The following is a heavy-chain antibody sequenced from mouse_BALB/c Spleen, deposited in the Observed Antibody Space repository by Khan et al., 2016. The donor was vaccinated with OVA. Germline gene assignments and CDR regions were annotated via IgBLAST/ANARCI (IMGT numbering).Heavy chain of an antibody. V-gene: IGHV8-8*01. D-gene: IGHD1-1*01. Sequence: QVTLKESGPGILQPSQTLSLTCSFSGFSLNTSGMGVGWIRQPSGKGLEWLTHIWRDNVKRYNPALESRLTISKDTSSSQVFLKIASVDSADTATSFCARINGNSFFWFFDVWGAGTSFTVSS. J-gene: IGHJ1*01. CDR1: GFSLNTSGMG. CDR2: IWRDNVK. CDR3: ARINGNSFFWFFDV.